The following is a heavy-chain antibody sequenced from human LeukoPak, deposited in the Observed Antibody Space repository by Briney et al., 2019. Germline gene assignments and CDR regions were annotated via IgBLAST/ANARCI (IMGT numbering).Heavy chain of an antibody. CDR2: ISPYNGNT. CDR1: GYTFTSYS. CDR3: ARVITGAYRADY. J-gene: IGHJ4*02. V-gene: IGHV1-18*01. Sequence: ASVKVSCKASGYTFTSYSFSWVRQAPGQGLEWMGSISPYNGNTNYAQRFKGRVTMTTDTSTSTAYMELTSLRSDDTAVYYCARVITGAYRADYWGQGTLVTVSS. D-gene: IGHD1-20*01.